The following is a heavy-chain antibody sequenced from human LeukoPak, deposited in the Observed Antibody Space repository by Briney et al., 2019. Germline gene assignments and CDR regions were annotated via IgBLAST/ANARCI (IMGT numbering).Heavy chain of an antibody. D-gene: IGHD2-15*01. V-gene: IGHV3-74*01. CDR2: ITSDGSST. CDR1: GFTLSNYW. CDR3: VRSSGLPDY. Sequence: LPGGSLRLSCAASGFTLSNYWMHWVRQAPGKGLVWVSRITSDGSSTNYADSVKGRFTISRDNAKNTLYLQMNSLRAEDTAVYYCVRSSGLPDYWGQGTLVTVSS. J-gene: IGHJ4*02.